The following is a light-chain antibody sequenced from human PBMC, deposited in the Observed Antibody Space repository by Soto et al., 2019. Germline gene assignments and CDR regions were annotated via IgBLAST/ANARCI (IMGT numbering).Light chain of an antibody. J-gene: IGLJ2*01. CDR3: SSYTSSSTLAVV. Sequence: QSALTQPASVSGSPGQSITISCTGTSSDVGGYNYVSWYQQHPGKAPKLMIYEVSNRPSGVSNRFSGSKSGNTASLTISGLQAEDEADHYCSSYTSSSTLAVVFGGGTKVTVL. CDR1: SSDVGGYNY. CDR2: EVS. V-gene: IGLV2-14*01.